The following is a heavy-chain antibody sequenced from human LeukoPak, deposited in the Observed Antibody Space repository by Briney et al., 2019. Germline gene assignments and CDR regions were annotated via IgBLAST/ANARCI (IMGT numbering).Heavy chain of an antibody. Sequence: GGSLRLSCSASGFTFSSYAMHWVRQAPGKGLEYVSAISSNGGSTYYADSVKGRFTISRDNSKNTLYLQMSSLRAEGTAVYYCAKGVDIVVVPAATYYYYGMDVWGQGTTVTVSS. CDR2: ISSNGGST. J-gene: IGHJ6*02. CDR1: GFTFSSYA. V-gene: IGHV3-64D*06. CDR3: AKGVDIVVVPAATYYYYGMDV. D-gene: IGHD2-2*01.